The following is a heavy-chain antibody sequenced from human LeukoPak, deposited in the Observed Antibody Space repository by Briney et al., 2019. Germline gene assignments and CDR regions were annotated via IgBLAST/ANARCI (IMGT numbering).Heavy chain of an antibody. V-gene: IGHV6-1*01. CDR2: TYYRSKWYD. CDR1: GDSVSRNTAS. CDR3: ARGGHGNSVSSFDY. Sequence: SQTLSLTCVISGDSVSRNTASWNWIRQSPSRGLEWLGRTYYRSKWYDDYAVSMRSRMTVNADTSKNQSSLQLNSVTAEDTAVYYCARGGHGNSVSSFDYWGQGTLVTVSS. J-gene: IGHJ4*02. D-gene: IGHD4-23*01.